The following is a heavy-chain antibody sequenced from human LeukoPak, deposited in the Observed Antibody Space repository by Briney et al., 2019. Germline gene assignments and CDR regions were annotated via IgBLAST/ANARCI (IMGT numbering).Heavy chain of an antibody. CDR3: ARGWRHIVVVPAARRPFDY. CDR1: GGSFSGYY. V-gene: IGHV4-34*01. D-gene: IGHD2-2*01. J-gene: IGHJ4*02. CDR2: INHSGST. Sequence: PSETLSLTCAVYGGSFSGYYWSWIRQPPGKGLERIGEINHSGSTNYNPSLKSRVTISVDTSKNQFSLKLSSVTAADTAVYYCARGWRHIVVVPAARRPFDYWGQGTLVTVSS.